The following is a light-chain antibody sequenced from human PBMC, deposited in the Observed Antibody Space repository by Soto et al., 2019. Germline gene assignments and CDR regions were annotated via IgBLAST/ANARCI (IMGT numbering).Light chain of an antibody. CDR1: ISNIGSKT. V-gene: IGLV1-44*01. J-gene: IGLJ1*01. Sequence: QSALTQPPSASGPPGQGITISCSGSISNIGSKTVKWYQHFPGTAPPLLIYSDAQRPSGVPDRFSGSKSGTAASLAISGLQAEDEADYYCAAWDYSLSGYVFGTGTKVTVL. CDR3: AAWDYSLSGYV. CDR2: SDA.